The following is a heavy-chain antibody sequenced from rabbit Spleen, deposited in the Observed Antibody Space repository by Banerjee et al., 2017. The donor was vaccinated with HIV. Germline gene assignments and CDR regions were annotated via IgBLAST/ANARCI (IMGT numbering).Heavy chain of an antibody. J-gene: IGHJ4*01. Sequence: QSLEESGGGLVQPGASLTLTCKASGLDLSNNYYMSWVRQAPGKGLEWIACINTGSGSAWYASWVNGRLTISRSTSLNTVTLQMTSLTAADTATYFCARTAYGTGGYLTLWGPGTLVTVS. CDR1: GLDLSNNYY. V-gene: IGHV1S43*01. D-gene: IGHD7-1*01. CDR3: ARTAYGTGGYLTL. CDR2: INTGSGSA.